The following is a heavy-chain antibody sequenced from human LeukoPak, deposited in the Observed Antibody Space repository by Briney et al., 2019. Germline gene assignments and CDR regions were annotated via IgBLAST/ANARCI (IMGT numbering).Heavy chain of an antibody. J-gene: IGHJ6*02. CDR2: ITYSGNT. CDR1: GGSISSGPYY. CDR3: ARIAYDALDSYYYGMDV. D-gene: IGHD3-3*01. V-gene: IGHV4-31*03. Sequence: PSETLSLTCTVSGGSISSGPYYWIWIRQHPGRGLEWIGYITYSGNTYYYPALNSRVTVSLDTSKTQFSLKLSSMTAADTAVYYCARIAYDALDSYYYGMDVWGQGTTVTVSS.